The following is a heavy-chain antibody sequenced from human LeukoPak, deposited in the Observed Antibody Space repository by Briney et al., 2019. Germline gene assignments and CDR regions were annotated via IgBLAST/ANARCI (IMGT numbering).Heavy chain of an antibody. J-gene: IGHJ3*02. CDR2: ISGYDSRT. CDR1: GYTFAINS. Sequence: ASVKVSCMASGYTFAINSINWVRQAPGQGLEWMGWISGYDSRTNYAQKFQGRVTLTTDTATSTAYMELRSLRSDDTAVYYCARGSSIVAPLDGLDIWGQGTMVTVSS. V-gene: IGHV1-18*01. D-gene: IGHD5-12*01. CDR3: ARGSSIVAPLDGLDI.